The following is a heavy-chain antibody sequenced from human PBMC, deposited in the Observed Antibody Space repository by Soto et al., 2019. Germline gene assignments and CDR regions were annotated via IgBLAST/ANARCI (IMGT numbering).Heavy chain of an antibody. V-gene: IGHV1-46*03. Sequence: ASVKVSCKASGYTFTSYYMHLVRQAPGQGLEWMGIINPSGGSTSYAQKFQGRVTMTRDTSTSTVYMELSSLRSEDTAVYYCARGYCSSTSCYYERSGAFDIWGQGTMVTVSS. CDR1: GYTFTSYY. J-gene: IGHJ3*02. D-gene: IGHD2-2*01. CDR3: ARGYCSSTSCYYERSGAFDI. CDR2: INPSGGST.